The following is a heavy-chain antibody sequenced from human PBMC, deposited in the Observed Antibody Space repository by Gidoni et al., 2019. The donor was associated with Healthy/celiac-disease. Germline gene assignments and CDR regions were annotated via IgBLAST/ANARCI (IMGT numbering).Heavy chain of an antibody. D-gene: IGHD2-2*01. CDR3: ARGRTKRIFDY. CDR2: ISYSGST. V-gene: IGHV4-59*01. J-gene: IGHJ4*02. CDR1: GSSINSYY. Sequence: QVQLQESGPGLVKPSATLSLTCTVSGSSINSYYWSWIRQPPGKGLEWIGYISYSGSTNYNPSLKSRVTISVDTSKNQFSLKLNSVTAADTAIYYCARGRTKRIFDYWGQGTLVTVSS.